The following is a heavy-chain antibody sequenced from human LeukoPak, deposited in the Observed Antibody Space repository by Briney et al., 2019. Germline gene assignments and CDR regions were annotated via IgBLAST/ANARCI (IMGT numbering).Heavy chain of an antibody. CDR2: IIPIFGTA. V-gene: IGHV1-69*01. CDR1: GGTFSSYA. Sequence: GASVKVSCKASGGTFSSYAISWVRQAPGQGLEWMGGIIPIFGTANYAQKFQGRVTITADESTSTASMELGSLRSEDTAVYYCAREKSLGDFWSGYSEYWGQGTLVTVSS. J-gene: IGHJ4*02. CDR3: AREKSLGDFWSGYSEY. D-gene: IGHD3-3*01.